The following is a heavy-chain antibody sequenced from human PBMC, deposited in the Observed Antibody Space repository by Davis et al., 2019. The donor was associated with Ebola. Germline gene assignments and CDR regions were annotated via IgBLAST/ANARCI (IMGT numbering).Heavy chain of an antibody. CDR1: GFTISSYA. J-gene: IGHJ4*02. CDR3: ARDRVSWIQLWLLDY. CDR2: ISYDGSNK. D-gene: IGHD5-18*01. V-gene: IGHV3-30-3*01. Sequence: PGGSLRLSCAASGFTISSYAMHWVRQAPGKGLEWVAVISYDGSNKYYADSVKGRFTISRDNSKNTLYLQMNSLRAEDTAVYYCARDRVSWIQLWLLDYWGQGTLVTVSS.